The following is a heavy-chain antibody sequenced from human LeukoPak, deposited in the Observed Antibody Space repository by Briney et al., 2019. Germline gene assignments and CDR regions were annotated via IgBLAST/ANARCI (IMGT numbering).Heavy chain of an antibody. CDR1: GYTFSDYY. J-gene: IGHJ5*02. V-gene: IGHV1-2*02. D-gene: IGHD3-10*01. Sequence: ASVKVSCTASGYTFSDYYIHWLRQAPGQGLEWMGWMNPKSGDTGYAQKFQDRVAMTRDTSINTVYMELSSLTSEDTAVYYCARDLYGSGSSGFDPWGQGILVTVSS. CDR2: MNPKSGDT. CDR3: ARDLYGSGSSGFDP.